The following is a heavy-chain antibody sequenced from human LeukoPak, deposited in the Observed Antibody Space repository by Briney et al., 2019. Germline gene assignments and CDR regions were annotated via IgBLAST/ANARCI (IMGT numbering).Heavy chain of an antibody. J-gene: IGHJ4*02. Sequence: GGSLRLSCAASGFTFSSYAMSWVRQAPGKGLEWVSTISGSGGSTYYADSVKGRFTISRDNSKNTLYLQMSSLRAEDTAVYYCAKDRQEGNFDYWGQGTLVTVSS. CDR2: ISGSGGST. CDR1: GFTFSSYA. CDR3: AKDRQEGNFDY. D-gene: IGHD3-10*01. V-gene: IGHV3-23*01.